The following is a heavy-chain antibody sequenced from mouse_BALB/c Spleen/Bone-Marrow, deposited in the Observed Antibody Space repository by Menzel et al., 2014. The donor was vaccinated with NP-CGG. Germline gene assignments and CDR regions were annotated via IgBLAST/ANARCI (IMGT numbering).Heavy chain of an antibody. D-gene: IGHD4-1*01. CDR2: IYTGSGST. CDR3: ARFGNVWYFDV. CDR1: GYIFTGYW. V-gene: IGHV1-76*01. J-gene: IGHJ1*01. Sequence: VQLQQSGAELVRPGASVKLSCKTSGYIFTGYWIHWVKQRSGMGLERIARIYTGSGSTYYNEKFKGRATLTADKSSSPAYMQLSSLKSEDSACYFCARFGNVWYFDVWGAGTTVTVSS.